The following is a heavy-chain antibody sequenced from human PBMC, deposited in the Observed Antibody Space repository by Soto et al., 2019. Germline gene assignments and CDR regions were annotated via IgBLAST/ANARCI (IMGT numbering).Heavy chain of an antibody. CDR1: GFTFSSFG. D-gene: IGHD6-13*01. V-gene: IGHV3-48*01. CDR3: AYSSTPFDY. J-gene: IGHJ4*02. Sequence: PGGSLRLSCAVSGFTFSSFGMNWVRQAPGKGLEWISFIDSSGNIRHYADSVKGRFTISRDNSKNTLYLQMNSLRAEDTAVYYCAYSSTPFDYWGQGTLVTVSS. CDR2: IDSSGNIR.